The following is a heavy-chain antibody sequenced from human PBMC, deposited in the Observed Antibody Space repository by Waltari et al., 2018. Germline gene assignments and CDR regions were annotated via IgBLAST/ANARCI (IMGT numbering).Heavy chain of an antibody. D-gene: IGHD3-10*01. J-gene: IGHJ4*02. CDR1: GGSISGSS. V-gene: IGHV4-4*07. CDR3: ARGPGRESREAFDY. Sequence: QVQLQESGPGLVKPSETLSLTCTVSGGSISGSSWSWIRQPAGKGLEWIGRIYSGGSTDYNPSLKSRPTRSVDTSKNQFSLKLSSVTAADTAVYYCARGPGRESREAFDYWGQGTLVTVSS. CDR2: IYSGGST.